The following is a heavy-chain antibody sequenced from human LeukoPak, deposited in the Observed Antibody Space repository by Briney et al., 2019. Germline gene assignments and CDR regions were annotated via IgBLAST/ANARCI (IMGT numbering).Heavy chain of an antibody. D-gene: IGHD2-2*02. CDR3: ARDLYTERGDL. CDR2: VSAAGNTK. V-gene: IGHV3-23*01. J-gene: IGHJ3*01. CDR1: GFTFSTYG. Sequence: PGGSLRLSCAASGFTFSTYGMSWVRQAPGKGLEWVSLVSAAGNTKHYADSVKGRFTISRDNSNDTLYLQMNSLRAEDTAIYYCARDLYTERGDLWGQGTMVTVSS.